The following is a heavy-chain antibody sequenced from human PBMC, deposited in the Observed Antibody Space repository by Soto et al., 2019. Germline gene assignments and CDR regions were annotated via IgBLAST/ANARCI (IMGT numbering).Heavy chain of an antibody. J-gene: IGHJ4*02. CDR1: GGSFSGYY. D-gene: IGHD5-18*01. CDR2: INHSGST. Sequence: SETLSLTCAVYGGSFSGYYWSWIRQPPGKGLEWIGEINHSGSTNYNPSLKSRVTISVDTSKNQFSLKLSSVTAADTAVYYCARPRTNSYGYERAFDYWGQGTLVTVSS. CDR3: ARPRTNSYGYERAFDY. V-gene: IGHV4-34*01.